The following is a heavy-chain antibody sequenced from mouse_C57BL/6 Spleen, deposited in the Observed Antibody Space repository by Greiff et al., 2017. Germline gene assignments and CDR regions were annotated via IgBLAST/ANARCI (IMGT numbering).Heavy chain of an antibody. CDR1: GYTFTSYW. CDR3: ALYSDGSSGY. CDR2: IDPSDSYT. V-gene: IGHV1-50*01. J-gene: IGHJ2*01. D-gene: IGHD1-1*01. Sequence: VQLQQPGAELVKPGASVKLSCKASGYTFTSYWMQWVKQRPGQGLEWIGEIDPSDSYTNYNQKFKGKATLTVDTSSSTAYMQLSSLTSADSAVYYWALYSDGSSGYWGQGTTLTVSS.